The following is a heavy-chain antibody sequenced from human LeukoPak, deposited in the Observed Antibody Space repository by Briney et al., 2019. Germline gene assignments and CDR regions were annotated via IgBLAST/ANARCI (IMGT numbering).Heavy chain of an antibody. Sequence: PGGSLRLSCAAPGLTLSRHWMSWVRQAPGKGLEWVANINEDGSQKHHVDSVKGRFSISRGNAKNSLNLQMNSLRAEDTAVYYCARGHYDMDVWGQGTPVTVSS. CDR2: INEDGSQK. CDR1: GLTLSRHW. J-gene: IGHJ6*02. V-gene: IGHV3-7*05. CDR3: ARGHYDMDV.